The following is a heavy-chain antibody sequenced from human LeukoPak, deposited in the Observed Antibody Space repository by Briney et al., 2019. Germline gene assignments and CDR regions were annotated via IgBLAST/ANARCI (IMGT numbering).Heavy chain of an antibody. CDR3: ARSPLWGDNWFDP. V-gene: IGHV5-51*01. D-gene: IGHD7-27*01. CDR1: EYRFTSYW. J-gene: IGHJ5*02. Sequence: GESLKISCKGSEYRFTSYWIGWVRQMPGKGLEWMGIIYPGDSDTRYSPSFQGQVTISADKSISTAYLQWSSLKASDTAMYYCARSPLWGDNWFDPWGQGTLVTVSS. CDR2: IYPGDSDT.